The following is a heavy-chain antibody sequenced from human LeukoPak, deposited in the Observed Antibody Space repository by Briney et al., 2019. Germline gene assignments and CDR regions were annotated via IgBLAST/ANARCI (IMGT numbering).Heavy chain of an antibody. Sequence: GGSLRLSCAASGFTFSSYRMNWVRQAPGKGLEWVSYISSSSRTIYYADSVKGRFTISRDNAKNSLYLQMNSLRAEDTAVYYCAELGITMIGGVWGKGTTVTIS. D-gene: IGHD3-10*02. CDR3: AELGITMIGGV. V-gene: IGHV3-48*04. CDR2: ISSSSRTI. J-gene: IGHJ6*03. CDR1: GFTFSSYR.